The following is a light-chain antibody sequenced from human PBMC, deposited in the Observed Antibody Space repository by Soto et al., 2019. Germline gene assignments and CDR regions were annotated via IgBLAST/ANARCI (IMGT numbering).Light chain of an antibody. CDR2: GAS. J-gene: IGKJ5*01. CDR3: QQYGSSIT. CDR1: QSVSRSY. V-gene: IGKV3-20*01. Sequence: IALTQSPGTLSLSPGERATLSCRASQSVSRSYLAWYQQKPGQAPRLLIYGASSRATGIPDRFSGSGSGTDFTLTINRLEPEDFAVYYCQQYGSSITFGQ.